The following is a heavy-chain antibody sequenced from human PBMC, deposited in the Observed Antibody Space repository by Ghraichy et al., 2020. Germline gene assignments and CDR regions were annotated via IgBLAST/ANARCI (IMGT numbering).Heavy chain of an antibody. Sequence: GGSLRLSCATSGFNLGVYTMNWLRWAPNKGLEWVASISRDSFYIYYADSVRGRFTISRDNAMNSIYLQMNSLRVEDTAMYYCVRAYGSGSFYYWGQGTLVTGSS. CDR1: GFNLGVYT. CDR3: VRAYGSGSFYY. J-gene: IGHJ4*02. CDR2: ISRDSFYI. V-gene: IGHV3-21*01. D-gene: IGHD3-10*01.